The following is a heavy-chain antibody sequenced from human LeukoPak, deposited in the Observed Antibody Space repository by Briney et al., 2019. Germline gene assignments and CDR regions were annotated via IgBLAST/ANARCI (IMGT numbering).Heavy chain of an antibody. CDR1: GYSISSGYY. D-gene: IGHD3-3*01. Sequence: SETLSLTCAVSGYSISSGYYWGWIRQPPGKGLEWIGSIYHSGSTYYNPSLKSRVTISVDTSKNQFSLKMSPLTAPATPLDYCARHDYVLWSGYPRWFDPWGQGTLVTVSS. CDR2: IYHSGST. J-gene: IGHJ5*02. V-gene: IGHV4-38-2*01. CDR3: ARHDYVLWSGYPRWFDP.